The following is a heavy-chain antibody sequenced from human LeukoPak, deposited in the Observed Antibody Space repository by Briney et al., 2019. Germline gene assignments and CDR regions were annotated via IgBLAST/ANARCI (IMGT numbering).Heavy chain of an antibody. J-gene: IGHJ4*02. D-gene: IGHD3-3*01. V-gene: IGHV4-39*07. Sequence: SETLSLTCTVSGGSISSSSYYWGWIRQPPGKGLEWIGSIYYSGSTYYNPSLKSRVTISVDTSKNQFSLKLSSVTAADTAVYYCAKSPLRFLEWLFGDYWGQGTLVTVSS. CDR2: IYYSGST. CDR3: AKSPLRFLEWLFGDY. CDR1: GGSISSSSYY.